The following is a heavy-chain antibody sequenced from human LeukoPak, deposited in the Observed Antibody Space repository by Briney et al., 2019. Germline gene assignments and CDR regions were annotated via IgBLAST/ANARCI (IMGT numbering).Heavy chain of an antibody. V-gene: IGHV1-18*01. CDR2: ISAYNGNT. CDR3: ARDIGYSSNDAFDI. D-gene: IGHD6-13*01. Sequence: GASVKVSCKASGYTFTSYGISWVREAPGQGLEWMGWISAYNGNTNYAQKLQGRVTMTTDTSTSTAYMELRSLRSDDTAVYYCARDIGYSSNDAFDIWGQGTMVTVSS. J-gene: IGHJ3*02. CDR1: GYTFTSYG.